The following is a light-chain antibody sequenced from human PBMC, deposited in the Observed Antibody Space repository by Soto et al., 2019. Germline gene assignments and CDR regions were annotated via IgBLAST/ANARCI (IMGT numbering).Light chain of an antibody. J-gene: IGKJ1*01. Sequence: DIQMTQSPSSLSASVGDRVTITCRASHTIRYSLNWYQQKPGKAPKVLIYDASTLQSGVPPRFSGSGSGTDFALTISSLQPEDFATYYCHQSAGSLTWTFGQGNRVEAK. CDR1: HTIRYS. CDR3: HQSAGSLTWT. V-gene: IGKV1-39*01. CDR2: DAS.